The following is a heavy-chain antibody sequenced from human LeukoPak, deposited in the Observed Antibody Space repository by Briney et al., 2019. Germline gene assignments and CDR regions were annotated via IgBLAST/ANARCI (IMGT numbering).Heavy chain of an antibody. J-gene: IGHJ6*02. Sequence: PGGSLRLSCAASGFTFSNFWMSWVRQAPGKGLEWVANINPDGSAKYYVDSVKGRSTISRDNAENSLYLQMNSLRPEDTAVYYCARHFSTYSYGLDVWGQGTTVTVSS. V-gene: IGHV3-7*01. CDR1: GFTFSNFW. CDR3: ARHFSTYSYGLDV. D-gene: IGHD3-3*02. CDR2: INPDGSAK.